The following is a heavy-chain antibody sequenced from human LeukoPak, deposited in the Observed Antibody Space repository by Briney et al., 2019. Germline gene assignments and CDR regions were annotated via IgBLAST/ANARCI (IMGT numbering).Heavy chain of an antibody. V-gene: IGHV4-39*01. CDR1: GGSISSSSYY. D-gene: IGHD5-18*01. CDR2: IYQSGST. Sequence: PSETLSLTCTVSGGSISSSSYYWGWIRQPPGKGLEWIGSIYQSGSTYYNPSLKSRVTISVDTSKNQFSLKLSSVTAAGTAVYYCARLELWVVYWGQGTLVTVSS. CDR3: ARLELWVVY. J-gene: IGHJ4*02.